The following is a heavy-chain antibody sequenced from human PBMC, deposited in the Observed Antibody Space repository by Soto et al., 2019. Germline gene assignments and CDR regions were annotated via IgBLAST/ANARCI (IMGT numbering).Heavy chain of an antibody. CDR1: GFTFSSYG. CDR2: IWFDETNK. J-gene: IGHJ4*02. D-gene: IGHD6-13*01. Sequence: PGGSLRLSCAASGFTFSSYGMHWVRQAPGKGLDWVAVIWFDETNKYYVDSVRGRFTISRDNSKNTLYLQMNSLRGEDTAVYYCARDRSRGIAAAGPDYWGQGTLVTVSS. CDR3: ARDRSRGIAAAGPDY. V-gene: IGHV3-33*01.